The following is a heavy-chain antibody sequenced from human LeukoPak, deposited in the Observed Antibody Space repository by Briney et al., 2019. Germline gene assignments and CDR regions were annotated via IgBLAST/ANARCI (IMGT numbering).Heavy chain of an antibody. CDR1: GYTFTSYD. V-gene: IGHV1-8*03. Sequence: GASVKVSCKASGYTFTSYDINWVRQATGQGLEWMGWMNPNSGNTGYAQKFQGRVTITRNTSISTAYMELSSLRSEDTAVYYCARGLSATRYYYYYYMDVRGKGTTVTVSS. CDR2: MNPNSGNT. J-gene: IGHJ6*03. CDR3: ARGLSATRYYYYYYMDV.